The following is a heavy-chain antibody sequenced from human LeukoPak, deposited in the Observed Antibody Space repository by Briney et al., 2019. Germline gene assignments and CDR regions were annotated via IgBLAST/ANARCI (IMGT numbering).Heavy chain of an antibody. CDR2: ISWNSGSI. CDR1: GFTFDDYA. Sequence: SLRLSCAASGFTFDDYAMDWVRQAPGKGLEWVSGISWNSGSIGYADSVKGRFTISRDNAKNSLYLQMNSLRAEDMALYYCAKDISRDYDSSVYNWFDPWGQGTLVTVSS. V-gene: IGHV3-9*03. J-gene: IGHJ5*02. D-gene: IGHD3-22*01. CDR3: AKDISRDYDSSVYNWFDP.